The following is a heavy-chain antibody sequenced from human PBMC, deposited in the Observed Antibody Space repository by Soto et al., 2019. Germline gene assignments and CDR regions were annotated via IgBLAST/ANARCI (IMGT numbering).Heavy chain of an antibody. V-gene: IGHV3-66*01. CDR3: ARDLWPPPPSGSSSYYYYYGMDV. Sequence: GGSLRLSCAASGFTVSSNYMSWVRQAPGKGLEWVSVIYSGGSTYYADSVKGRFTISRDNSKNTLYLQMNSLRAEDTAVYYCARDLWPPPPSGSSSYYYYYGMDVWGQGTTVTVSS. CDR1: GFTVSSNY. D-gene: IGHD1-26*01. CDR2: IYSGGST. J-gene: IGHJ6*02.